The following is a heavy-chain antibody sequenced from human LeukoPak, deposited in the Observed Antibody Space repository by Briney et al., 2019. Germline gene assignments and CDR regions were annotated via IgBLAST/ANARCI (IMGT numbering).Heavy chain of an antibody. CDR1: GYTFSRYY. CDR2: INPKSGGT. Sequence: ASVKVSCKASGYTFSRYYMHWVRQAPGQGLEWMGWINPKSGGTNYAQKFQGRVTMTRDTSISTAYMEVSRLRADDTDVYYCARDVVVAAPGNYMDVWGKGTTVTVSS. CDR3: ARDVVVAAPGNYMDV. D-gene: IGHD2-15*01. J-gene: IGHJ6*03. V-gene: IGHV1-2*02.